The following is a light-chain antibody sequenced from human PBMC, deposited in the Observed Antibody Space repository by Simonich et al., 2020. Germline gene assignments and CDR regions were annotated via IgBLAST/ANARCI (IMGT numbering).Light chain of an antibody. Sequence: QSALTQPASVSGSPGQSITISCTGTSSDVGSYNLVSWYQQHPGKAPKLMIYVGSKRPSGVSNRFSGSKSGNTDSLTISGLQAEDETDYYCCSYAGSSTVVFGGGTKLTVL. CDR3: CSYAGSSTVV. CDR2: VGS. CDR1: SSDVGSYNL. V-gene: IGLV2-23*01. J-gene: IGLJ2*01.